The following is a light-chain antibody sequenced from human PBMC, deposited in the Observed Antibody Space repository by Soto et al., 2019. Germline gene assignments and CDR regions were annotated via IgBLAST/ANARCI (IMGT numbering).Light chain of an antibody. CDR2: DVS. J-gene: IGLJ1*01. V-gene: IGLV2-14*03. Sequence: QSALTQPASVSGSPGQSIAISCTGTSSDVGGSNYVSWYQQHPGKAPKLMIYDVSYRPSGVSDRFSGSRSGNTASLPISRLQAEGEADYYCSSSTGSGTYVFGTGTKLTVL. CDR3: SSSTGSGTYV. CDR1: SSDVGGSNY.